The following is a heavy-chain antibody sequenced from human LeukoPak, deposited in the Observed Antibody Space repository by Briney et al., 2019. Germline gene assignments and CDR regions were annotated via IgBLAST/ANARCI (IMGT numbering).Heavy chain of an antibody. D-gene: IGHD6-6*01. CDR2: IRYDGSNE. J-gene: IGHJ4*02. CDR3: AKGGTIAASFDY. Sequence: GGSLRLSCAASGFTFRSYGMHWVRQAPGKGLEWVAFIRYDGSNENYADSVKGRFTISRDNSKNTLYLQMNSLRAEDTAVYYCAKGGTIAASFDYWGQGTLVTVSS. V-gene: IGHV3-30*02. CDR1: GFTFRSYG.